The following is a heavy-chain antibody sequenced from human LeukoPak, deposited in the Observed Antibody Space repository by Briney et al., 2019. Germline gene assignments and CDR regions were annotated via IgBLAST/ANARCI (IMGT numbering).Heavy chain of an antibody. J-gene: IGHJ4*02. Sequence: GGSLRLSCAASGFTFSSYTMDWVRQAPGKGLEWVSSISSSSGYIYYAESVKGRFTISRDNAENSLHLQMNSLRAEDTALYYCAREGRNWNDLDYWGQGTLVTVST. CDR2: ISSSSGYI. CDR1: GFTFSSYT. CDR3: AREGRNWNDLDY. D-gene: IGHD1-20*01. V-gene: IGHV3-21*01.